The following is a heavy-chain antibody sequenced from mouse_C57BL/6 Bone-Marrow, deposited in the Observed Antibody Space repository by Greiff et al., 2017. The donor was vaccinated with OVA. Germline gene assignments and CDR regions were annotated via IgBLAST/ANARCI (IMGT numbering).Heavy chain of an antibody. CDR3: ARLRFAY. J-gene: IGHJ3*01. CDR2: IWSGGST. V-gene: IGHV2-2*01. Sequence: VQLQESGPGLVQPSQSLSITCTVSGFSLTSYGVHWVRQSPGKGLEWLGEIWSGGSTANNAAFISRLSISKDNSKSQVFFKMNSLQADDTAIYYCARLRFAYWGQGTLVTVSA. CDR1: GFSLTSYG.